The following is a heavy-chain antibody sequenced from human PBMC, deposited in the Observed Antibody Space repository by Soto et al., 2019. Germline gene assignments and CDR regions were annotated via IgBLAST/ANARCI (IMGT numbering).Heavy chain of an antibody. CDR2: IYYSGST. CDR3: ARASIVLLTAAMVSQWFDP. Sequence: SETLSLTCTVSGGSISSGDYYWSWIRQPPGKGLEWIGYIYYSGSTYYNPSLKSRVTISVDTSKNQFSLKLSSVTAADTAVYYCARASIVLLTAAMVSQWFDPWGPGTLVTVSS. J-gene: IGHJ5*02. V-gene: IGHV4-30-4*01. CDR1: GGSISSGDYY. D-gene: IGHD2-2*01.